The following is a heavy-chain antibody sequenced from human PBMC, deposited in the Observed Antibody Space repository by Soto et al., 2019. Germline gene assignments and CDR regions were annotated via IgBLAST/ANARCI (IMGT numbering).Heavy chain of an antibody. CDR1: GGSISSYY. V-gene: IGHV4-59*01. J-gene: IGHJ4*02. D-gene: IGHD2-15*01. CDR3: ARAVEGYCSGGSCFYFDY. CDR2: AYYSGST. Sequence: TSETLSLTCTVSGGSISSYYWSWIRQPPGKGLEWIGYAYYSGSTNYNPSLKSRVSISVDTSKNQFSLKLSSVTAADTAVYYCARAVEGYCSGGSCFYFDYWGQGTLVTVSS.